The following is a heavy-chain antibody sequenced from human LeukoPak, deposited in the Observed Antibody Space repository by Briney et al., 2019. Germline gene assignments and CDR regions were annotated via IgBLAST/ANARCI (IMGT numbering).Heavy chain of an antibody. CDR1: GFTFSSYS. CDR2: ISSSSSYI. V-gene: IGHV3-21*01. CDR3: ARDIAYYDFWSGYLIDY. J-gene: IGHJ4*02. D-gene: IGHD3-3*01. Sequence: GSLRLSCAASGFTFSSYSMNWVRQAPGKGLEWVSSISSSSSYIYYADSVKGRFTISRDNAKNSLYLQMNSLRAEDTAVYYCARDIAYYDFWSGYLIDYWGQGTLVTVSS.